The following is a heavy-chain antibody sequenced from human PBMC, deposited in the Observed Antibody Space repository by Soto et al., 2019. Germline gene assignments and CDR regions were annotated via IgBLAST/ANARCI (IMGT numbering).Heavy chain of an antibody. D-gene: IGHD2-15*01. CDR1: GYIFTSYF. CDR2: IDPSDSYT. Sequence: RGESLNISCKCSGYIFTSYFIIFVRQMPGKVLEWMWRIDPSDSYTNYSPSFQGHVTISADKSISTAYLQWSSLKASDTAMYYCARHTGAIRYYTGRLEPRGQGHLVNVSS. J-gene: IGHJ5*02. CDR3: ARHTGAIRYYTGRLEP. V-gene: IGHV5-10-1*01.